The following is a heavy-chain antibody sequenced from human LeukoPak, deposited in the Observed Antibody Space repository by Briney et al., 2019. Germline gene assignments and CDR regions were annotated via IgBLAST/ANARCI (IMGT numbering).Heavy chain of an antibody. CDR3: ARDGVGLTGYFSGGMDV. D-gene: IGHD3-9*01. CDR2: IYYSGST. J-gene: IGHJ6*02. CDR1: GGSISSGGYY. V-gene: IGHV4-31*03. Sequence: SQTLSLTCTVSGGSISSGGYYWSWIRQHPEKGLEWIGYIYYSGSTYYNPSLKSRVTISVDTSKNQFSLKLSSVTAADTAVYYCARDGVGLTGYFSGGMDVWGQGTTVTVSS.